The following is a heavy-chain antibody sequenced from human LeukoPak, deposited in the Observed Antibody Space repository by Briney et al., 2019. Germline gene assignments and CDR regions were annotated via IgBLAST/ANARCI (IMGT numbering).Heavy chain of an antibody. J-gene: IGHJ4*02. CDR3: AKDSCSSTSCRGYFDY. V-gene: IGHV3-23*01. D-gene: IGHD2-2*01. Sequence: PGGSLRLSCAASGFTFSSYAMSWVGQAQGKGLEWVSAISGSGGSTYYADSVKGRFTISRDNSKNTLYLQMNSLRAEATAVYYCAKDSCSSTSCRGYFDYWGQGTLVTVSS. CDR1: GFTFSSYA. CDR2: ISGSGGST.